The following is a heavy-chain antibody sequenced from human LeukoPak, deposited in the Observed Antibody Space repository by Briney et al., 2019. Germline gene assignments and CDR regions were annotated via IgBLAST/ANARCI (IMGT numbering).Heavy chain of an antibody. D-gene: IGHD3-10*01. CDR2: ISSSSSDI. V-gene: IGHV3-21*01. J-gene: IGHJ4*02. CDR1: GFTFSSYS. Sequence: GGSLRLSCAASGFTFSSYSMNWVRQAPGKGLEWVSSISSSSSDIYYADSVKRRFTISRDNAKNSLYLQMNSLRAEDTAVYYCARLAWGRGVIITFDYWGQGTLVTVSS. CDR3: ARLAWGRGVIITFDY.